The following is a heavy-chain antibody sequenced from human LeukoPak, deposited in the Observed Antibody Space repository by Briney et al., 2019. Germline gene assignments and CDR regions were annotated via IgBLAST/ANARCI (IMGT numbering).Heavy chain of an antibody. CDR3: AREPATHYYYMDV. J-gene: IGHJ6*03. V-gene: IGHV4-39*02. CDR1: GGSISSSSDY. Sequence: PSETLSLTCTVSGGSISSSSDYWGWIRQAPGKGLEWIGSIYYHENTYYNSSLKSRVTISVDTSKNQFSLKLNSVTAADTAVYYCAREPATHYYYMDVWGKGTTVTVSS. CDR2: IYYHENT.